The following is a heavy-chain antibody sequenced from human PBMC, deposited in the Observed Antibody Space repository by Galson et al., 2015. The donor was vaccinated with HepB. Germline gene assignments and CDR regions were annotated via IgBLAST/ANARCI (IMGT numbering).Heavy chain of an antibody. Sequence: SLRLSCAASGFTFNTYGMNWVRQAPGKGLEWLSYISSSSSAITYADSLRGRFTISRDNTKNSLYLQMSSLRAEDTAVYYCARALGLLRGALSLDDWGQGTLVTVSS. CDR3: ARALGLLRGALSLDD. V-gene: IGHV3-48*01. J-gene: IGHJ4*02. CDR2: ISSSSSAI. CDR1: GFTFNTYG. D-gene: IGHD3-10*01.